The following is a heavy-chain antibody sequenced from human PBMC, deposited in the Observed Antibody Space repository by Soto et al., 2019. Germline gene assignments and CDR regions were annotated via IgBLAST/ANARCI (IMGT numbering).Heavy chain of an antibody. Sequence: SVKVSCKASGFTSTSSAVQWVRPARGQRLEWVGWIVIGSGNTNYAQKFQERVTITRDMSTSTAYMELSSLRSEDKAVYYCAAVGYYYAFDIWGQGTMVTVSS. CDR3: AAVGYYYAFDI. J-gene: IGHJ3*02. V-gene: IGHV1-58*01. CDR2: IVIGSGNT. CDR1: GFTSTSSA. D-gene: IGHD3-22*01.